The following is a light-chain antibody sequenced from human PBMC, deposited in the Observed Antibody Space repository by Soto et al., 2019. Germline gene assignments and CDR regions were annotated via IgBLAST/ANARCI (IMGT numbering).Light chain of an antibody. CDR3: QRYNNAPRT. Sequence: DIQMTQSPSSLSGSVGDSVTITCRASQGISNYLAWYQQRPGKAPTLLIYAASTLQSGVPSRFSGSGSGTDFTLTISSLQPXDVATYYCQRYNNAPRTFGQGTKVEIK. J-gene: IGKJ1*01. CDR2: AAS. CDR1: QGISNY. V-gene: IGKV1-27*01.